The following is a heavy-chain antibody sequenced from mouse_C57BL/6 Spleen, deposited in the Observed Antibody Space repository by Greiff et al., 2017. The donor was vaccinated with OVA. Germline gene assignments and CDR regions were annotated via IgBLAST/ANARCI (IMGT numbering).Heavy chain of an antibody. V-gene: IGHV14-3*01. CDR3: ARRFYGNYWYFDV. Sequence: EVQRVESVAELVRPGASVKLSCTASGFNIKNTYMHWVKQRPEQGLEWIGRIDPANGNTKYAPKFQGKATITADTSSNTAYLQLSSLTSEDTAIYYCARRFYGNYWYFDVWGTGTTVTVSS. J-gene: IGHJ1*03. D-gene: IGHD2-1*01. CDR2: IDPANGNT. CDR1: GFNIKNTY.